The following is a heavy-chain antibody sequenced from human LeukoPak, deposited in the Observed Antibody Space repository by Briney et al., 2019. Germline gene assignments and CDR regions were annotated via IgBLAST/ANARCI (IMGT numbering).Heavy chain of an antibody. CDR3: VRGGRGERPNY. CDR1: GFTFDDYA. Sequence: SGGSLRLSCAASGFTFDDYAMHWVRQAPGKGLEWVSGISWNSGSIGYVDSVKGRFTISRDNAKNSLYLQMNSLRVEDTAVYYCVRGGRGERPNYWGQGTLVTVSS. CDR2: ISWNSGSI. V-gene: IGHV3-9*01. J-gene: IGHJ4*02. D-gene: IGHD3-16*01.